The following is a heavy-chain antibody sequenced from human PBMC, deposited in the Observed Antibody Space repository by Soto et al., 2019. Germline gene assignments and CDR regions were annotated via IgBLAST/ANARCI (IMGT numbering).Heavy chain of an antibody. CDR3: ARLHSHGTYGMDV. J-gene: IGHJ6*02. CDR2: IIPIFGTT. CDR1: GGSFTYT. D-gene: IGHD5-18*01. Sequence: SVKVSCKASGGSFTYTLSWVRQAPGQGLEWMGGIIPIFGTTNYAQKFQGRVTITADESTKTAYMELSTLRSEDTAVYYCARLHSHGTYGMDVRGQGTTVTVSS. V-gene: IGHV1-69*13.